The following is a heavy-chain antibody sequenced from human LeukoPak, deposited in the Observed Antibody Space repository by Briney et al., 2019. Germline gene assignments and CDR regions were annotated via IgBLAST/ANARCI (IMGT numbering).Heavy chain of an antibody. CDR1: GGSISSYY. V-gene: IGHV4-59*08. J-gene: IGHJ4*02. Sequence: SETLSLTCTVSGGSISSYYWSWIRQPPGKGLEWIGYIYYSGSTNYNPSLKSRVTISVDTSKNQFSLKPSSVTAADTAVYYCARWGAGFDWLLAPFDYWGQGILVTVSS. CDR2: IYYSGST. D-gene: IGHD3-9*01. CDR3: ARWGAGFDWLLAPFDY.